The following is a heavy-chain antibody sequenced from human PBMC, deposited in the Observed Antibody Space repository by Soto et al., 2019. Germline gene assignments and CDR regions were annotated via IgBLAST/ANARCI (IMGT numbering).Heavy chain of an antibody. D-gene: IGHD2-2*01. CDR1: GGSITSRSHS. V-gene: IGHV4-39*01. Sequence: QLQLQESGPGLLKPSETLSLTCTVSGGSITSRSHSWGWIRQPPGKGLEWIGTFYYSENYYYTPSLKSRVTISVDTSKNQFSLKLSSVTAADTAVYYCAKLAGYCVSNTCHGDYAMDVWGQGTTVTVSS. CDR3: AKLAGYCVSNTCHGDYAMDV. CDR2: FYYSENY. J-gene: IGHJ6*02.